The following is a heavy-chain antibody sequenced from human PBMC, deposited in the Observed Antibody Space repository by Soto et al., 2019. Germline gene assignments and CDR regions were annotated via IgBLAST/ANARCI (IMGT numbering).Heavy chain of an antibody. CDR3: ARSGGDYIWGSCRGNDY. J-gene: IGHJ4*02. CDR1: GGSFSGYY. Sequence: QVQLQQWGAGLLKPSETLSLTCAVYGGSFSGYYWSWIRQPPGKGLEWIGEINHSGSTNYNPSLKSRVTISVDTSKNQFSLKLSSVTAADTAVYYCARSGGDYIWGSCRGNDYWGQGTLVTVSS. D-gene: IGHD3-16*01. CDR2: INHSGST. V-gene: IGHV4-34*01.